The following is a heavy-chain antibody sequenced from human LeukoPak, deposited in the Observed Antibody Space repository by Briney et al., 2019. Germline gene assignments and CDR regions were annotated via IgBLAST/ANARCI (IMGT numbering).Heavy chain of an antibody. V-gene: IGHV4-30-2*01. J-gene: IGHJ4*02. D-gene: IGHD5-12*01. CDR1: GASVGSGGYS. Sequence: SQTLSLTCVVSGASVGSGGYSWSWIRQPPGKGLEWIGYIYQNGNTYYNPSLKSRVSISVDRSKNQFSLNLNSVTAADTAVYYCVNRGGYDAFDYWGQGTLVTVSS. CDR2: IYQNGNT. CDR3: VNRGGYDAFDY.